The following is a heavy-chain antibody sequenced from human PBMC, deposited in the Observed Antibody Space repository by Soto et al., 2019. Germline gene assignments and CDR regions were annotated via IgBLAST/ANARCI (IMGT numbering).Heavy chain of an antibody. D-gene: IGHD1-26*01. CDR3: ARGPGGSSHYFDY. CDR1: GFTFSSYD. V-gene: IGHV3-13*01. J-gene: IGHJ4*02. CDR2: IGTAGDT. Sequence: GESLKISCAASGFTFSSYDMHWVRQATGKGLEWVSAIGTAGDTYYPGSVKGRFTISRENAKNSLYLQMNSLRAGDTAVYYCARGPGGSSHYFDYWGQGTLVTVSS.